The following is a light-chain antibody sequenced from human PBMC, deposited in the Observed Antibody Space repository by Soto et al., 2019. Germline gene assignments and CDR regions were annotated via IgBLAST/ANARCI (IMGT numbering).Light chain of an antibody. CDR3: QQNDNLPPT. Sequence: DIQMTQSPSSLSASVGDRVTITCQASQDISNYLNWYQQKPGKAPKLRIYDAANLETGVPSRFSGSGSGTDLTCTISSLQPEDIATYYCQQNDNLPPTFGQGTKLEIK. CDR2: DAA. CDR1: QDISNY. J-gene: IGKJ2*01. V-gene: IGKV1-33*01.